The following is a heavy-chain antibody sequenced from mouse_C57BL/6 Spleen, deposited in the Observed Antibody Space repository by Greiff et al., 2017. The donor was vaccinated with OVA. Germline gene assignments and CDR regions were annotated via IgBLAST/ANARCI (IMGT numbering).Heavy chain of an antibody. CDR1: GYSFTDYN. Sequence: EVQVVESGPELVKPGASVKISCKASGYSFTDYNMNWVKQSNGKSLEWIGVINPNYGTTSYNQKFKGKATLTVDQSSSTAYMQLNSLTSEDSAVYYCARSERDGRELGLDYWGQGTTLTVSS. V-gene: IGHV1-39*01. CDR3: ARSERDGRELGLDY. J-gene: IGHJ2*01. D-gene: IGHD4-1*01. CDR2: INPNYGTT.